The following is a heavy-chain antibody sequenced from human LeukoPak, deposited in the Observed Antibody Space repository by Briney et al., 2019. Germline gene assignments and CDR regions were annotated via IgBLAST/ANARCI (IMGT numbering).Heavy chain of an antibody. V-gene: IGHV3-23*01. D-gene: IGHD3-10*02. Sequence: PGGSLRLSCAASGFTFSSYAMSWVRQAPGKGLEWVSAISGSGGSTYYADSVKGRFTISRDNSKNTLYLQMNSLRAEDTAVYYCGKDSSGLFGEFDYWGQGTLVTVSS. CDR1: GFTFSSYA. CDR3: GKDSSGLFGEFDY. CDR2: ISGSGGST. J-gene: IGHJ4*02.